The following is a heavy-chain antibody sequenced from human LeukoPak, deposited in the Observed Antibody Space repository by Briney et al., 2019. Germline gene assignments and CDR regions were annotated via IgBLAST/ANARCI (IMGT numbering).Heavy chain of an antibody. V-gene: IGHV1-69*04. CDR3: ARDRERLQSHYFDY. J-gene: IGHJ4*02. CDR1: GGTFSSYA. CDR2: IIPIFGIA. Sequence: SVKVSCKASGGTFSSYAISWVRQAPGQGLEWMGRIIPIFGIANYAQKFQGRVTITADKSTSTAYMELSSLRSEDTAVYYCARDRERLQSHYFDYWGQGTLVTVSS. D-gene: IGHD5-24*01.